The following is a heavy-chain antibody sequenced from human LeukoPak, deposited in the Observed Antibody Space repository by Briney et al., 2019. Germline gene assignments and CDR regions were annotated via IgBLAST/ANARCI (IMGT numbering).Heavy chain of an antibody. D-gene: IGHD5-24*01. CDR2: ISDNGGTA. J-gene: IGHJ2*01. CDR1: GFTFEDYA. V-gene: IGHV3-43*02. CDR3: AKAGLQRLDGYNYRNGYWFFDL. Sequence: PGGSLRLSCAGSGFTFEDYALHWFRQVPGKGLDWVSVISDNGGTAVYADSVKGRFTVSRDNDKDSLYLQMNSLGPDDTAVYYCAKAGLQRLDGYNYRNGYWFFDLWGRDTQVSVS.